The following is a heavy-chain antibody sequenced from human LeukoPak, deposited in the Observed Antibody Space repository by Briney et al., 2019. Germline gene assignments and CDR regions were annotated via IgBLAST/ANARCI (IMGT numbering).Heavy chain of an antibody. CDR3: ARRGKPYCSSTSCYTGSFFY. D-gene: IGHD2-2*02. CDR1: GGSFSGYY. Sequence: KTSETLSLTCAVYGGSFSGYYWSWIRQPPGKGLEWIGEINHSGSTNYNPSLESPVTISVDTSKNQFSLKLSSVTAADTAVYYCARRGKPYCSSTSCYTGSFFYWGQGTLVTVSS. CDR2: INHSGST. J-gene: IGHJ4*02. V-gene: IGHV4-34*01.